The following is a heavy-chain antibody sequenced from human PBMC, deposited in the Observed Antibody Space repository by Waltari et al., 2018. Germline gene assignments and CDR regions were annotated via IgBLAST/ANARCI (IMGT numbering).Heavy chain of an antibody. CDR3: ARDWSGSGRGINY. J-gene: IGHJ4*02. D-gene: IGHD3-3*01. CDR2: IKTDGSEK. V-gene: IGHV3-7*01. CDR1: GFTFNPYW. Sequence: VESGGGLVQPGGSLRLSCAASGFTFNPYWMSGVRKAPGKGLGWVANIKTDGSEKYYVDAVKGRSTISRDNAKNSLSLQMSTLRDEDTGRYYCARDWSGSGRGINYWGQGTLVTVSS.